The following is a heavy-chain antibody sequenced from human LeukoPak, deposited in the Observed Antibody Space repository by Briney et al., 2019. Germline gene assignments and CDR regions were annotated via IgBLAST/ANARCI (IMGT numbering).Heavy chain of an antibody. D-gene: IGHD3-22*01. Sequence: SETLSLTCTVSGSISTYYWSWIRQPPGKGLEWIGYIYYSGSTNYNPSLKSRVTISLDTSKNQFSLKLNSVTAADTAMYYCARSFSPNYYDLLDYWGQGTLVTVSS. CDR3: ARSFSPNYYDLLDY. CDR2: IYYSGST. V-gene: IGHV4-59*01. CDR1: GSISTYY. J-gene: IGHJ4*02.